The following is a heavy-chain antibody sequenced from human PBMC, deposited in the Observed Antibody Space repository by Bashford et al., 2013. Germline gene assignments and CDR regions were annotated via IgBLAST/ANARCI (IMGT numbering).Heavy chain of an antibody. Sequence: SSETLSLTCAVYVGPSVVTTGAGSASPHGRGWSGLGKVNHSGSTNYNPSLKSRVTISVDTSKNQFSLKLSSVTAADTAVYYCARGRRTGYYYYYYMDVWGKGTTVTVSS. CDR3: ARGRRTGYYYYYYMDV. D-gene: IGHD3/OR15-3a*01. CDR1: VGPSVVTT. V-gene: IGHV4-34*01. CDR2: VNHSGST. J-gene: IGHJ6*03.